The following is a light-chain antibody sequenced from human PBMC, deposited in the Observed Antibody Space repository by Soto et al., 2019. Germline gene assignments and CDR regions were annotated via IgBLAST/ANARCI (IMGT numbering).Light chain of an antibody. CDR2: GAS. J-gene: IGKJ5*01. Sequence: EIVLTQSPGTLYLSPGERATLSCRASQSVSGRYLAWYQQKPGQAPRLLIYGASSRATGIPDRFSASGSGTDFTLTISRLETEDFATYYGQQRYTTTVTFGQGTRLEI. V-gene: IGKV3-20*01. CDR1: QSVSGRY. CDR3: QQRYTTTVT.